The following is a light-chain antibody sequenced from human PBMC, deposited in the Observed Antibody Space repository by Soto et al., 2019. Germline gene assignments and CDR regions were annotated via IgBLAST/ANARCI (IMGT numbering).Light chain of an antibody. CDR1: QNISNY. CDR3: QQYDSVLGT. CDR2: DVS. Sequence: IVLTQSPATLSLSPGKRATVSCRASQNISNYLIWYQQKTGQAPRLLIYDVSNRDTGIPARFRGSGSGTEFTLPFSRLQTDDFETYYCQQYDSVLGTFGPGTKVDIK. J-gene: IGKJ1*01. V-gene: IGKV3-11*01.